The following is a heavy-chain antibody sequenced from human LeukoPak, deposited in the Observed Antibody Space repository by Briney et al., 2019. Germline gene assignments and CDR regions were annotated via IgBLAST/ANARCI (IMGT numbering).Heavy chain of an antibody. V-gene: IGHV1-46*01. CDR3: ARGDVVVTASPPQPTAELDV. J-gene: IGHJ6*02. CDR1: GYTFTSYY. CDR2: INPGGGST. Sequence: ASVKVSCKASGYTFTSYYMHWVRQAPGQGLEWMGIINPGGGSTRYAQKFQGRVTMTRDTSTSTVYMELSSLRSEDTAVYYCARGDVVVTASPPQPTAELDVWGQGTTVTVSS. D-gene: IGHD2-21*02.